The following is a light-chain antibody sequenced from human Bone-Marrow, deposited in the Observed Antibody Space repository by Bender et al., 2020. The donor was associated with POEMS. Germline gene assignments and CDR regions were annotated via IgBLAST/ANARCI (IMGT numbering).Light chain of an antibody. CDR3: SSYTTSSTLVV. J-gene: IGLJ2*01. Sequence: QSALTQPASVSGSPGQSITISCTGTSSDVGDYNYVSWYQQHPGKAPRVMIFDVTNRPSGVSNRFSGSKSGSTASLTISGLQAEDEANYYCSSYTTSSTLVVFGGGTKLTVL. CDR2: DVT. CDR1: SSDVGDYNY. V-gene: IGLV2-14*03.